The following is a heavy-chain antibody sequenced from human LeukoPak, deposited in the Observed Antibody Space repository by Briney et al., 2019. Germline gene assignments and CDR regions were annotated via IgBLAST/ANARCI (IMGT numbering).Heavy chain of an antibody. CDR1: GYTFTGYY. CDR3: ASGATYCSGGSCYYYYYYYYMDV. V-gene: IGHV1-2*06. Sequence: ASVKVSCKASGYTFTGYYMHWVLQAPGQGLEWMGRINPNSGGTNYAQKFQGRVTMTRDTSISTAYMELSRLRSDDTAVYYCASGATYCSGGSCYYYYYYYYMDVWGKGTTVTVSS. CDR2: INPNSGGT. J-gene: IGHJ6*03. D-gene: IGHD2-15*01.